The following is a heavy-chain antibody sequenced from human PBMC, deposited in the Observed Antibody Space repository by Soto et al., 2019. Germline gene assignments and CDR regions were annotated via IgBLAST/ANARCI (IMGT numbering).Heavy chain of an antibody. CDR2: IDHSGST. Sequence: QVQLQQWGAGLLKPSETLSLTCAVYGGSFSGYYWTWIRQPPGKGLEWIGEIDHSGSTNYNPSLKSRVTISVDTSKNQFALKLSSVTAADTAVYYCARGRWLQYHWGQGTLVTVSS. CDR1: GGSFSGYY. V-gene: IGHV4-34*02. CDR3: ARGRWLQYH. D-gene: IGHD5-12*01. J-gene: IGHJ5*02.